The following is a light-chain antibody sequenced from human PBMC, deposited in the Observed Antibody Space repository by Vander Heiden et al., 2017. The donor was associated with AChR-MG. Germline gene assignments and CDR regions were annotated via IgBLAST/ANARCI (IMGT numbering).Light chain of an antibody. V-gene: IGLV3-9*01. J-gene: IGLJ2*01. CDR1: NIGSKN. CDR3: QVWDSSTEVV. Sequence: SYELTQPLPVSVALGQTDRITCGGNNIGSKNVNWYQQKPGQAPVLVIYRDSNRPSGIPERFSGSNTGNTATLTISRAQAGDEADYYCQVWDSSTEVVFGGGTKLTVL. CDR2: RDS.